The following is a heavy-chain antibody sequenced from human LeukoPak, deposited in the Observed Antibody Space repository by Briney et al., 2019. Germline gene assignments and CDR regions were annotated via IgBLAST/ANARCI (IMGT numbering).Heavy chain of an antibody. Sequence: GGSLRLSCAASGFTFSSYAMNWVRQAPGKGLEWVSSISSSSSYIYYADSVKGRFTISRDNARNSLYLQMNSLRAEDTAVYYCARDTSARNYFDYWGQGTLVTDSS. J-gene: IGHJ4*02. CDR1: GFTFSSYA. CDR3: ARDTSARNYFDY. CDR2: ISSSSSYI. D-gene: IGHD2/OR15-2a*01. V-gene: IGHV3-21*01.